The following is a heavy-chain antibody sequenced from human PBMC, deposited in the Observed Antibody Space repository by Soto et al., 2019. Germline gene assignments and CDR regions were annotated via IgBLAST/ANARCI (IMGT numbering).Heavy chain of an antibody. CDR3: AKEGVYGDYAVENWFDS. Sequence: EVQLVESGGGLVQPGGSLRLSCAASGFTFFAYWIHWVRQVPGKGLVWVSRINSDRSHTSYADSVRGRFTISGDNSTKRVYLQMNSLTAEDRAVYYCAKEGVYGDYAVENWFDSWGQGSLVTVSS. V-gene: IGHV3-74*01. J-gene: IGHJ5*01. CDR1: GFTFFAYW. D-gene: IGHD4-17*01. CDR2: INSDRSHT.